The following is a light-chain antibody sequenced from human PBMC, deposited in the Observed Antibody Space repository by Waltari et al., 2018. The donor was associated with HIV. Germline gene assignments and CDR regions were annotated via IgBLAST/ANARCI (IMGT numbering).Light chain of an antibody. Sequence: SYELTQPFSVSVALGQTARIPCGGSNIGTKDVHWYQQKPGQAPLLLIFNDIHRPSGVPERFSGSKSRNLATLTISGAQAGDEAAYYGQVWHYTVVFGGGTKVTV. CDR3: QVWHYTVV. J-gene: IGLJ2*01. CDR2: NDI. CDR1: NIGTKD. V-gene: IGLV3-9*01.